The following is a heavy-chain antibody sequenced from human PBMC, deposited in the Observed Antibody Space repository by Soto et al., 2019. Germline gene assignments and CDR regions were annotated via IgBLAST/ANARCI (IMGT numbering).Heavy chain of an antibody. Sequence: PGGSLRLSCAASGFTFDDYAMHWVRQPPGKGLEWVSSISWNSVSIDYADSVEGRFTISRDNAKNSLYLQMNSLRAEDTALYYCAKIPYGSGNYYLDYWGQGTLVTVSS. D-gene: IGHD3-10*01. CDR2: ISWNSVSI. J-gene: IGHJ4*02. V-gene: IGHV3-9*01. CDR3: AKIPYGSGNYYLDY. CDR1: GFTFDDYA.